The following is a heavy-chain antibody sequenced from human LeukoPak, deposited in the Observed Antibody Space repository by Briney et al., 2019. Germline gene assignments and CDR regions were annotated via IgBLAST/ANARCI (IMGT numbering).Heavy chain of an antibody. D-gene: IGHD3-22*01. V-gene: IGHV3-7*01. J-gene: IGHJ1*01. CDR2: IKQDGSEK. CDR3: ARDCYYDSSGYGCFQH. Sequence: GGSLRLSCAASGFTFSSYWMSWVRQAPGRGLEWVANIKQDGSEKYYEDSVKGRFTISRDNAKNSLYLQMNSLRAEDTAVYYCARDCYYDSSGYGCFQHWGQGTLVTVSS. CDR1: GFTFSSYW.